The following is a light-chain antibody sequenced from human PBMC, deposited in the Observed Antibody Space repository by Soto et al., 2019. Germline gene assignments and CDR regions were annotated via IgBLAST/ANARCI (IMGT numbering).Light chain of an antibody. CDR2: AAS. V-gene: IGKV1-39*01. CDR3: QQYYSYPWT. CDR1: QSISSS. J-gene: IGKJ1*01. Sequence: IQMTQSPSSLSASVGETITITCRASQSISSSLNWFQHSPGQPPKLLLFAASNLHAGVPPRFSGSGSGTSFSLTIRSLQPEDFATYYCQQYYSYPWTFGQGTKVEIK.